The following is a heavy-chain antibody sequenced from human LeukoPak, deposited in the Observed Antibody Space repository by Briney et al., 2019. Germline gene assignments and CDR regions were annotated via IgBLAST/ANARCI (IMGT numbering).Heavy chain of an antibody. CDR3: ARQGIAVAGFDY. Sequence: SETLSLTCTVSGGSISRYFWSWIRQPPGQGLEWIGYIYYSGSTNYNPTLKSRVTISVDTSKNQFSLKLSSVTAADTAVYYCARQGIAVAGFDYWGQGTLVTVSS. J-gene: IGHJ4*02. CDR2: IYYSGST. CDR1: GGSISRYF. D-gene: IGHD6-19*01. V-gene: IGHV4-59*08.